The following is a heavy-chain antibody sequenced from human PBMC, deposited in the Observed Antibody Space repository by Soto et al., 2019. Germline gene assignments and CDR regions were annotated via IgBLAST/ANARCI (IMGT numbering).Heavy chain of an antibody. CDR3: ARARTTVTTNHYHYGVDV. J-gene: IGHJ6*02. CDR1: GGSVSSGDYY. D-gene: IGHD4-17*01. CDR2: IYYGGSS. V-gene: IGHV4-30-4*01. Sequence: QVQLQESGPGLVKPSQTLSLTCTVSGGSVSSGDYYWNWIRQPPGKGLEWIGFIYYGGSSFYIPSLRSRVTISLDTSKNQFSLKLTSVTVADAAVYDCARARTTVTTNHYHYGVDVWGQGTTVTVSS.